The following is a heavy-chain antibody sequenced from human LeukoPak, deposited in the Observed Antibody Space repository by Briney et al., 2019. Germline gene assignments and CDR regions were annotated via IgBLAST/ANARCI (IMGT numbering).Heavy chain of an antibody. D-gene: IGHD6-19*01. J-gene: IGHJ4*02. V-gene: IGHV3-64*01. CDR1: GFTFSSYA. CDR3: ARGGSGWYPYYFDY. Sequence: GGSLRLSCAASGFTFSSYAMHWVRQAPGKGLEYVSAISSNGGSTYYANSVKGRFTISRDNSKNTLYLQMGSLRAEDMAVYYCARGGSGWYPYYFDYWGQGTLVTVPS. CDR2: ISSNGGST.